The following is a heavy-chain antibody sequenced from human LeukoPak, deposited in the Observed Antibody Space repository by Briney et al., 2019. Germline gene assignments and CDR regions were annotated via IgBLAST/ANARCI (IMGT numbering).Heavy chain of an antibody. CDR1: GFTSSSYW. J-gene: IGHJ4*02. CDR3: ASHSWELPDY. CDR2: IKTGGGEK. V-gene: IGHV3-7*03. Sequence: GGSLRLSCAASGFTSSSYWMSWVRQAPGKGLEWVANIKTGGGEKYYVDSVKGRFTISRDNAKNTLHLQMNSLRAEDTAVYYCASHSWELPDYWGQGTLVTVSS. D-gene: IGHD1-26*01.